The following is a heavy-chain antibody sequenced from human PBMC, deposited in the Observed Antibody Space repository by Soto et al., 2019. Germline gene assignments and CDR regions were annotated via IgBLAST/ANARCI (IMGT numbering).Heavy chain of an antibody. J-gene: IGHJ4*02. D-gene: IGHD5-18*01. Sequence: SETLSLTCTVSGGSISRSSYYWGWIRQPPGKGLEWIGSIYYSGSTYYNPSLKSRVTISVDTSKNQFSLKLSSVTAADTAVYYCARLGGYSYGDYFDYWGQGNLVTVSS. CDR3: ARLGGYSYGDYFDY. V-gene: IGHV4-39*01. CDR2: IYYSGST. CDR1: GGSISRSSYY.